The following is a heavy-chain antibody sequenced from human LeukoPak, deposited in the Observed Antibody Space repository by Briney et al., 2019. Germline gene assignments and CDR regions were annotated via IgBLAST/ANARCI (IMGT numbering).Heavy chain of an antibody. D-gene: IGHD3-9*01. CDR1: GFTFSNYA. J-gene: IGHJ4*02. Sequence: GGSLRLSCAASGFTFSNYAMSWVRQAPGKGLEGVSAITGDGGSTYYADSVKGRFTISRDNSKNTLYLQMNSLRAEDTALYYCAKWGDYDVLTGYYDSDYWGQGTLVTVSS. CDR2: ITGDGGST. V-gene: IGHV3-23*01. CDR3: AKWGDYDVLTGYYDSDY.